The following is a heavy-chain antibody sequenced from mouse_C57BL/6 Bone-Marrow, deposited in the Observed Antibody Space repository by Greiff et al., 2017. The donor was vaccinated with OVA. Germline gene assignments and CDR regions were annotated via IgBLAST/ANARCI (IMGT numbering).Heavy chain of an antibody. CDR1: GYTFTSYG. J-gene: IGHJ2*01. V-gene: IGHV1-81*01. D-gene: IGHD2-3*01. CDR2: IYPRSGNT. CDR3: ARFGYYVDYFDY. Sequence: QVQLQQSGAELARPGASVKLSCKASGYTFTSYGISWVKQRTGQGLEWIGEIYPRSGNTYYNEKFKGKATLTADKSYSTAYMELRSLTSEDSAVYFCARFGYYVDYFDYWGQGTTLTVSS.